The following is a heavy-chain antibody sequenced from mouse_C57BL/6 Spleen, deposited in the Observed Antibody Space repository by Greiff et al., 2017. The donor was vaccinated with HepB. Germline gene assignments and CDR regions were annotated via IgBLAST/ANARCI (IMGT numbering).Heavy chain of an antibody. CDR1: GYAFSSSW. D-gene: IGHD1-1*01. V-gene: IGHV1-82*01. J-gene: IGHJ2*01. CDR3: ARNDGSSFHFDY. Sequence: QVQLQQSGPELVKPGASVKISCKASGYAFSSSWMNWVKQRPGKGLEWIGRIYPGDGDTNYNGKFKGKATLTADKSSSTAYMQLSSLTSEDSAVYFCARNDGSSFHFDYWGQGTTLTVSS. CDR2: IYPGDGDT.